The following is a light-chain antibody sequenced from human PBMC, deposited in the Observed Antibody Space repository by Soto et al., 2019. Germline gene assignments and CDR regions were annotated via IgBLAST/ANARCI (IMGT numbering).Light chain of an antibody. J-gene: IGLJ3*02. CDR1: SNDVGGYGY. V-gene: IGLV2-14*01. Sequence: QSALTQPASVSGSPGETITISCTGTSNDVGGYGYVSWYRQYAGKAPTLMVSEVSYRPSGVSDRFSGSKSGTTAFLTISGLQTEDEGRYYCSSYSPSSLLFGGGTKLTVL. CDR2: EVS. CDR3: SSYSPSSLL.